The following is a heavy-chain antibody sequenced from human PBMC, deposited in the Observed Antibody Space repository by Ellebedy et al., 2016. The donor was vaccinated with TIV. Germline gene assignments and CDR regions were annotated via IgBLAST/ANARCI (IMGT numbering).Heavy chain of an antibody. CDR2: IWYDGSNK. Sequence: GESLKISCAASGLTFSSYGMHWVRQAPGKGLEWVAVIWYDGSNKYYADSVKGRFTISRDNSKNTFYLHMNSLRAEDTALYYCAKGYMSPFDYWGQGNLVTVSS. D-gene: IGHD2-2*02. CDR3: AKGYMSPFDY. J-gene: IGHJ4*02. V-gene: IGHV3-33*06. CDR1: GLTFSSYG.